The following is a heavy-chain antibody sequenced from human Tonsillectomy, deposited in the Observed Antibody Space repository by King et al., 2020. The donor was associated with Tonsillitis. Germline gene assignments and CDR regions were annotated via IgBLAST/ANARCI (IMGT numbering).Heavy chain of an antibody. Sequence: QLVQSGGEVKKPGASVKVSCKASGYSFTNYGISWVRQAPGQGLEWMGWINGHNGNTDYAQRLQGRVTMTTDASTSTAYMELRSLRSDDTAVYHCARWPGAQGENAFDIWGQGTMVTVSS. J-gene: IGHJ3*02. V-gene: IGHV1-18*01. D-gene: IGHD1-26*01. CDR3: ARWPGAQGENAFDI. CDR1: GYSFTNYG. CDR2: INGHNGNT.